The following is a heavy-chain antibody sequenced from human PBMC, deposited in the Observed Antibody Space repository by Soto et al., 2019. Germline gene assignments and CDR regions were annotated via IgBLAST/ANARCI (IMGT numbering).Heavy chain of an antibody. J-gene: IGHJ4*02. V-gene: IGHV2-5*02. D-gene: IGHD3-22*01. CDR2: IYWDDDK. CDR1: GFSLSTTGVC. CDR3: AHPHDYDSAGEYFDY. Sequence: QITLKESGPTLVKPTQTLTLTCTFSGFSLSTTGVCVGWIRQPPGKALEWLALIYWDDDKRYSPSLKSRLTITKDTSKNQVVLTMTNMDPVDTATYFCAHPHDYDSAGEYFDYWGQGTLVTVSS.